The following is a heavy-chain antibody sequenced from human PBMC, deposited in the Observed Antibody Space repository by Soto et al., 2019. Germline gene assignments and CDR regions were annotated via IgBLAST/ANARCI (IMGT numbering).Heavy chain of an antibody. Sequence: GASVKVSCKASGYTFTSYYIHWVRQAPGEGLEWMGIFNPSPSGGGATYAQKFQGRVTMTRDTSTSTVYMELSSLRSEDTAVYYCAGLLVVTALAKVGIGYWGQGTLVTGSS. D-gene: IGHD2-21*02. CDR2: FNPSPSGGGA. J-gene: IGHJ4*02. CDR3: AGLLVVTALAKVGIGY. CDR1: GYTFTSYY. V-gene: IGHV1-46*03.